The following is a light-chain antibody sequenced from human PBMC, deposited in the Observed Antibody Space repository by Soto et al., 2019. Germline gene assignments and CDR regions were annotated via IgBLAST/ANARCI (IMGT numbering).Light chain of an antibody. CDR3: QQLNAYPHS. J-gene: IGKJ4*01. Sequence: IQLTQSPSFLSASVGDRVTITCRASQGISNYLAWYLQKPGKAPKLLISGASTLQSGVPSRFSGSGSGTEFTLTVSSLQPEDFATYYCQQLNAYPHSFGGGTKVDIK. CDR2: GAS. V-gene: IGKV1-9*01. CDR1: QGISNY.